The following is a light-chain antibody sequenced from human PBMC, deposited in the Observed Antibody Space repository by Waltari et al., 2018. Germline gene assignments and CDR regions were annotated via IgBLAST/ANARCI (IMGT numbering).Light chain of an antibody. V-gene: IGLV2-8*01. J-gene: IGLJ2*01. CDR2: EVI. CDR3: SSYAGLKV. Sequence: QSALTQPPSASGSPGQSVTLSCTGTSSEIGNSKYVSWYQQHPGKAPKLMSYEVIKRPSGVPDRFSGSKSGNTASLTVSGLQAEDEAVYYCSSYAGLKVFGGGTKLTVL. CDR1: SSEIGNSKY.